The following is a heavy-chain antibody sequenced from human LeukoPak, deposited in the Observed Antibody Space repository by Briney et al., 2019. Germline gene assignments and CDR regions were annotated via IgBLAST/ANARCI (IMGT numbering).Heavy chain of an antibody. CDR3: ARVGEGYCSSTSCYPKPFDY. CDR1: GFTFSSYD. CDR2: ISYDGSNK. V-gene: IGHV3-30*03. D-gene: IGHD2-2*01. J-gene: IGHJ4*02. Sequence: GGSLRLSCAASGFTFSSYDMHWVRQAPGKGLEWVAVISYDGSNKDYADSVKGRFTISRDSSKNTLDLQMNSLRAEDTAVYYCARVGEGYCSSTSCYPKPFDYWGQGTLVTVSS.